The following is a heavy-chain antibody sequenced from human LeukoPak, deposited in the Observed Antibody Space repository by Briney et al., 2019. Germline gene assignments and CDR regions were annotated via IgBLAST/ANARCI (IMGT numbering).Heavy chain of an antibody. D-gene: IGHD6-13*01. J-gene: IGHJ4*03. V-gene: IGHV3-21*01. CDR1: GFTFSSYS. CDR2: ISSSSSYI. CDR3: ARKAGTGAFDY. Sequence: GGSLRLSCAASGFTFSSYSMNWVRQAPGKGLEWVSSISSSSSYIYYADSVKGRFTISRDNAKNSLYLQMNSLRAEDTAVYYCARKAGTGAFDYWGKGTTVTVSS.